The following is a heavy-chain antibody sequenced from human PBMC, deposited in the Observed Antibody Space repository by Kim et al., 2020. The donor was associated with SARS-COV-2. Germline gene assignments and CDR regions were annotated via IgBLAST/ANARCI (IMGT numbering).Heavy chain of an antibody. V-gene: IGHV4-30-2*05. Sequence: LKSRVTISGDTSKNQFSLKLSSVTAADTAVYYCVRVGAEYGSGSYYPFDYWGQGTLVTVSS. CDR3: VRVGAEYGSGSYYPFDY. D-gene: IGHD3-10*01. J-gene: IGHJ4*02.